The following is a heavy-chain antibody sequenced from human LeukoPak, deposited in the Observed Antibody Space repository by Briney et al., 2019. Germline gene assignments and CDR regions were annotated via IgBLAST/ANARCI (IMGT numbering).Heavy chain of an antibody. Sequence: RASVKVSCKASGYTFTSYYMHWVRQAPGQGLEWMGIINPSGGSTSYAQKFQGRVTMTRDTSTSAVYMELSSLRSEDTAVYYCARDSVGVVAAPWGQGTLVTVSS. CDR2: INPSGGST. CDR3: ARDSVGVVAAP. V-gene: IGHV1-46*01. J-gene: IGHJ5*02. D-gene: IGHD2-15*01. CDR1: GYTFTSYY.